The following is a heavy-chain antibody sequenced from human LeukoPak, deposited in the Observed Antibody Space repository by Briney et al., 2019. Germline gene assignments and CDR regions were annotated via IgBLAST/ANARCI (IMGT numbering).Heavy chain of an antibody. Sequence: PGGSLRLSCAASGFTFSDYYMSWIRQAPGKGLEWVSYISSSGSTIYYADSVKGRFTTSRDNAKNSLYLQMNSLRAEDTAVYYCARGLDTAMVSPDYWGQGTLVTVSS. CDR3: ARGLDTAMVSPDY. J-gene: IGHJ4*02. CDR1: GFTFSDYY. V-gene: IGHV3-11*04. CDR2: ISSSGSTI. D-gene: IGHD5-18*01.